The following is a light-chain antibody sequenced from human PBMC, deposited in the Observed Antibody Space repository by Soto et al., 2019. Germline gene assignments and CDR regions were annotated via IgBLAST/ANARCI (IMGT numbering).Light chain of an antibody. V-gene: IGLV1-47*01. CDR1: RSNIGSNF. CDR2: NNN. CDR3: ASSDDSLSAWV. J-gene: IGLJ3*02. Sequence: QSVLTQPPSASGTPGQRVTISCSGNRSNIGSNFVHWYQQLPGAAPKLLLYNNNERPSGVPGRFSGSRSGPSASLAISGLRSEDEADFYCASSDDSLSAWVFGGGTQLTVL.